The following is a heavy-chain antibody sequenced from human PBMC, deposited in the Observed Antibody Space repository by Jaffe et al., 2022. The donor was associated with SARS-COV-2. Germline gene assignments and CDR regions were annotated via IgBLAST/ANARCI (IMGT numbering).Heavy chain of an antibody. D-gene: IGHD3-10*01. V-gene: IGHV3-23*04. Sequence: EVHLVESGGGLVQPGGSLRLSCAASGFTFSNYPMAWVRQAPGKGLEWVSSISGNGGATYYPESVKGRFTMSRDNSRNTLSLQMTSLRAEDTAVYYCTRRAYDSGKYYYYMDVWGKGTTVTVSS. J-gene: IGHJ6*03. CDR3: TRRAYDSGKYYYYMDV. CDR1: GFTFSNYP. CDR2: ISGNGGAT.